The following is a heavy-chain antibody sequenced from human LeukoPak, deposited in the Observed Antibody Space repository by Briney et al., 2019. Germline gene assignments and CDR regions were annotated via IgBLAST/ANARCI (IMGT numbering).Heavy chain of an antibody. CDR3: ARVVPPLYYFDY. V-gene: IGHV3-7*01. J-gene: IGHJ4*02. Sequence: GGSLRLSCAASGFTFSSSWMSWVRQAPGKGLEGVANIKQDGSDKYYVVSVKGRFTISRDNAKNSLYLQMNSLRAEDTAVYYCARVVPPLYYFDYWGQGTLVTVSS. CDR1: GFTFSSSW. D-gene: IGHD3-10*01. CDR2: IKQDGSDK.